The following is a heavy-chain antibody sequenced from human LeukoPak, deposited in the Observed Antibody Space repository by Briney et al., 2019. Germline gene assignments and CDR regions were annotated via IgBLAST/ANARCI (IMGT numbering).Heavy chain of an antibody. CDR2: ISWISGSI. V-gene: IGHV3-9*01. CDR1: GFTFDDFA. CDR3: AKGTCSSTSCYYYYGMDV. D-gene: IGHD2-2*01. Sequence: PGRSLRLSCAASGFTFDDFAMHWVRQAPGKGLEWVSGISWISGSIGYADSVKGRFTVSRDNAKNSLYLQMNSLRAEDTALYYCAKGTCSSTSCYYYYGMDVWGRGTTVTVSS. J-gene: IGHJ6*02.